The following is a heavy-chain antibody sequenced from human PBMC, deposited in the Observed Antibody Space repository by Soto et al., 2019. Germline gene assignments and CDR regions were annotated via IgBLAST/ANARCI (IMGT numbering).Heavy chain of an antibody. CDR3: ARERYYGMDV. J-gene: IGHJ6*02. Sequence: SITCTVSGGSISSYSWSWIRQPPGKGLEWIGYIYYSGSTNYNPSLKSRVTISVDTSKNQFSLKLSSVTAADTAVYYCARERYYGMDVWGQGTTVTVSS. CDR1: GGSISSYS. CDR2: IYYSGST. V-gene: IGHV4-59*01.